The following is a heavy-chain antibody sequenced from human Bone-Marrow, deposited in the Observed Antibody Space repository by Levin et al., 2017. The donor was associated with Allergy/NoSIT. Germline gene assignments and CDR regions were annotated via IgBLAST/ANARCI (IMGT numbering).Heavy chain of an antibody. CDR1: GFTVSSNY. Sequence: LSLTCAASGFTVSSNYMSWVRQAPGKGPEWVSVIYSGGSTYYADSVKGRFTISRDNSKNTLYLQMNSLRAEDTAVYYCASGWFGELLSHWGQGTLVTVSS. D-gene: IGHD3-10*01. CDR3: ASGWFGELLSH. J-gene: IGHJ4*02. CDR2: IYSGGST. V-gene: IGHV3-53*01.